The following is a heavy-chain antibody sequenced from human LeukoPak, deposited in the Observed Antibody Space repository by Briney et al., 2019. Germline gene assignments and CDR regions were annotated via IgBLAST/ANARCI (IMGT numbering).Heavy chain of an antibody. CDR1: GGSFSGYY. D-gene: IGHD6-19*01. J-gene: IGHJ5*02. CDR3: ARTSGWHQHRFGP. V-gene: IGHV4-34*01. CDR2: INHSGST. Sequence: KSSETLSLTCAVYGGSFSGYYWSWIRQPPGKGLEWIGEINHSGSTNYNPSLKSRVTISVDTSKNQFSLKLSSVTAADTAVYYCARTSGWHQHRFGPWGQGTLVTVSS.